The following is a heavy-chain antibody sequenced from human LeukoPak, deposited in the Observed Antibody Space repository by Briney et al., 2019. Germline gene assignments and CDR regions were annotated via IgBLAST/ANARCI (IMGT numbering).Heavy chain of an antibody. J-gene: IGHJ6*02. CDR1: GFTYSNYN. Sequence: GGSLRLSCAASGFTYSNYNMHWVRQAPGKGLEWVAVIWYDGSNKYYADSVKGRFTISRDNSKNTLYLQMNTLGAEDTALYYCVRGSTDWNGMDVWGQGTTVTVSS. V-gene: IGHV3-33*08. CDR3: VRGSTDWNGMDV. D-gene: IGHD6-19*01. CDR2: IWYDGSNK.